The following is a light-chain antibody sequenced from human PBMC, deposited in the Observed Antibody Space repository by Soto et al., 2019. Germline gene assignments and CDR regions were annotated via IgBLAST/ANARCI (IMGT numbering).Light chain of an antibody. CDR2: LGS. CDR3: MQALETPLT. V-gene: IGKV2-28*01. J-gene: IGKJ4*01. CDR1: QSLLHDNGFNF. Sequence: DIVMTQSPLFLSVTPGEPASISCRSSQSLLHDNGFNFLNWYLQKPGQSPQLLISLGSSRASGVPDRISGSASGRDFTLLISRVEAEDVGVFYCMQALETPLTFGGGTKVEIK.